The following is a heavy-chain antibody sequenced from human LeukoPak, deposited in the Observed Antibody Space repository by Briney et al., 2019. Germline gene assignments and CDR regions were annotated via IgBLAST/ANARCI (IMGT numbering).Heavy chain of an antibody. Sequence: PGGSLRLSCAASGFTFSTFAMIWVRQPPGKGLEWVSSIFPSGGERHYADSVRGRFTISRDNSKSTLSLQMNSLRADDTAIYYCATYRQVLLPFETWGQGTLVTVSP. CDR3: ATYRQVLLPFET. CDR1: GFTFSTFA. J-gene: IGHJ5*02. CDR2: IFPSGGER. D-gene: IGHD2-8*02. V-gene: IGHV3-23*01.